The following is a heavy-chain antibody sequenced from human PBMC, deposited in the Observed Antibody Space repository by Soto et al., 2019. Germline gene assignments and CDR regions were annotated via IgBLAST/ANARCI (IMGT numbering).Heavy chain of an antibody. Sequence: QVQLVQSGTEVKKPGASVKVSCKASGSTFRSYGISWVRQAPGQGLEWMGWISGYNGNTHYSQKFQGKVTMTTDTSTSTAYMELRNLRSDDTAVYYCAKADSNYAGRFSYYYMDVWGTGTMVTVSS. CDR1: GSTFRSYG. V-gene: IGHV1-18*01. D-gene: IGHD4-4*01. CDR2: ISGYNGNT. J-gene: IGHJ6*03. CDR3: AKADSNYAGRFSYYYMDV.